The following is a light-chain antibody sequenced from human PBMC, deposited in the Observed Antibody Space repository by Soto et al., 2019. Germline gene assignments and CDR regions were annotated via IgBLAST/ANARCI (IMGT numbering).Light chain of an antibody. CDR3: ASRDDTLNAVV. CDR2: RDD. CDR1: NSNIGTNA. J-gene: IGLJ3*02. Sequence: QSVLTQPPSASGTPGQRVTISCSGSNSNIGTNAVYWFQHLPGLAPKVLIYRDDQRPSGVSDRFSGSKSGTSCSLAISGLRSEDEADYSCASRDDTLNAVVFGGGTKLTVL. V-gene: IGLV1-47*01.